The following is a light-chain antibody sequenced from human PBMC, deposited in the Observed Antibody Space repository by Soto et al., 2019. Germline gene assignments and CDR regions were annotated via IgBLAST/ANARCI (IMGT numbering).Light chain of an antibody. Sequence: DIQMTQSPSSLSASVGDRVTITCRASLAIRNDLGWYQQKLGKAPKRLIYAASSLQSGVPSRFSGSGSGTEFPLTISSLQPEAFETYYCLQHNTYPCTSGQGTKVEIK. J-gene: IGKJ1*01. CDR1: LAIRND. CDR2: AAS. CDR3: LQHNTYPCT. V-gene: IGKV1-17*01.